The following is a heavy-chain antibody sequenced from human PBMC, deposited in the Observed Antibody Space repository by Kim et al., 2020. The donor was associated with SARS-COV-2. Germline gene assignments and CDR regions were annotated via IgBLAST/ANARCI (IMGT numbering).Heavy chain of an antibody. Sequence: GESLKISCKGSGYSFTSYWIGWVRQMPGKGLEWMGIIYPGDSDTRYSPSFQGQVTISADKSISTAYLQWSSLKASDPAMYYCARLVNYYDKELRWFDPWGQGTLVTVSS. CDR2: IYPGDSDT. CDR1: GYSFTSYW. D-gene: IGHD3-22*01. V-gene: IGHV5-51*01. J-gene: IGHJ5*02. CDR3: ARLVNYYDKELRWFDP.